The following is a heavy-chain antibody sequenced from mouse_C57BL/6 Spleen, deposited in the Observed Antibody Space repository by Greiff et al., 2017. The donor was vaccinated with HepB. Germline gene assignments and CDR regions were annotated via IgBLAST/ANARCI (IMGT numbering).Heavy chain of an antibody. D-gene: IGHD2-1*01. CDR1: GYTFTSYW. V-gene: IGHV1-59*01. CDR3: ARYGNYEAWFAD. Sequence: QVQLQQPGAELVRPGTSVKLSCKASGYTFTSYWMHWVKQRPGQGLEWIGVIDPSDSYTNYNQKFKGKATLTVDTSSSTTYMQLSSLTSEDSADYYCARYGNYEAWFADWGKGTLVTVSA. CDR2: IDPSDSYT. J-gene: IGHJ3*01.